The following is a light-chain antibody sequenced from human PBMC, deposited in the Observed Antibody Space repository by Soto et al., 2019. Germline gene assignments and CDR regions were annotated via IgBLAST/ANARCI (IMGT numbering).Light chain of an antibody. CDR3: CSYAGRYTWV. CDR1: SSDVGGYNY. CDR2: DVS. J-gene: IGLJ3*02. Sequence: QSALTQPHSVSGSPGQSVTISCTGTSSDVGGYNYVSWYQQHPDKAPKFMIYDVSQRPSGVPDRFSGSKSGNTASLTISGLQAEDEADYYCCSYAGRYTWVFGGGTKLTVL. V-gene: IGLV2-11*01.